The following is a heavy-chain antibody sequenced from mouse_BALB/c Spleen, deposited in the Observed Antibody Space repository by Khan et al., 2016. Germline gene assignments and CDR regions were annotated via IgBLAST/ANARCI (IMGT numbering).Heavy chain of an antibody. D-gene: IGHD1-1*01. CDR1: GYSITSGYN. V-gene: IGHV3-1*02. CDR3: ASYYYGSSYNY. CDR2: IHYSGSP. Sequence: EVQLQESGPDLVKPSQSLSLTCTVTGYSITSGYNWHWIRQFPGNKLEWMGYIHYSGSPNYNPSLKSRISITRDTSKNQFFLQLNSVTTEDTATYYGASYYYGSSYNYWGQGTTLTVSS. J-gene: IGHJ2*01.